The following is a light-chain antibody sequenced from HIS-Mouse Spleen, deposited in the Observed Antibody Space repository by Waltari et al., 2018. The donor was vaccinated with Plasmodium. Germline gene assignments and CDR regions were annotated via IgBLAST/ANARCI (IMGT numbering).Light chain of an antibody. Sequence: DIVMTQSPDSLAVSLGQRAPIHCKPIQIVLYSSNNKNYLAWYQQKPGQPPKLLIYWASTRESGVPDRFSGSGSGTDFTLTISSLQAEDVAVYYCQQYYSTPLTFGGGTKVEIK. CDR1: QIVLYSSNNKNY. V-gene: IGKV4-1*01. CDR2: WAS. CDR3: QQYYSTPLT. J-gene: IGKJ4*01.